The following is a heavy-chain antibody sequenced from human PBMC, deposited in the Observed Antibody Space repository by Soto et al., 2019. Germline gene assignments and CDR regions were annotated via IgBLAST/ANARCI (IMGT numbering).Heavy chain of an antibody. CDR2: ISAYNGNT. D-gene: IGHD3-10*01. CDR1: GYTFTSYG. Sequence: ASVKVSCKASGYTFTSYGVSWVRQAPGQGLEWMGWISAYNGNTNYAQKLQGRVTMTTDTSTSTAYMELRSLRSDDTAVYYCAREFSGYYGSGVYNWFDPWGQGTLVTVSS. CDR3: AREFSGYYGSGVYNWFDP. J-gene: IGHJ5*02. V-gene: IGHV1-18*01.